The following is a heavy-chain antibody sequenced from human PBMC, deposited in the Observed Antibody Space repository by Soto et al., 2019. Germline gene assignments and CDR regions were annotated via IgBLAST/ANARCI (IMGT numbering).Heavy chain of an antibody. CDR1: GGSISSGGYY. V-gene: IGHV4-31*03. CDR2: IYYSGST. J-gene: IGHJ6*02. Sequence: SETLSLTCTVSGGSISSGGYYWSWIRQHPGKGLEWIGYIYYSGSTYYNPSLKSRVTISVDTSKNQFSLKLSSVTAADTAVYYCASASENYDFWSGYYPWGMDVWGQGTTVTVSS. CDR3: ASASENYDFWSGYYPWGMDV. D-gene: IGHD3-3*01.